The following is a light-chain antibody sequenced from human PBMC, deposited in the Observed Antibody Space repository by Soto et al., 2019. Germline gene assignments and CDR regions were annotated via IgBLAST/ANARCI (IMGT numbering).Light chain of an antibody. CDR2: AAS. J-gene: IGKJ1*01. V-gene: IGKV1-27*01. CDR1: QDISNY. CDR3: QSHNSALRT. Sequence: DIQMTQSPSSLSASVGDRVTITCRASQDISNYVAWYQQKPGKVPKLLIFAASTLQSGVPSRISGSGSGTDFTLTISSLQPEDVAIYYCQSHNSALRTFGQGTKVEIK.